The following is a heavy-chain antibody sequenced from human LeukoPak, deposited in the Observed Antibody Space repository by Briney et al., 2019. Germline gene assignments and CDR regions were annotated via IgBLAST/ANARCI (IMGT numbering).Heavy chain of an antibody. CDR3: ARDLYGSGSNTYYFDY. J-gene: IGHJ4*02. Sequence: GGSLRLSCAASGFTFSDYYMSWIRQAPGKGLEWVSYISSIVSTIYYADSVKGRFTISRDNAKNSLYLQMNSLRAEDTAVYYCARDLYGSGSNTYYFDYWGQGTLVTVSS. CDR1: GFTFSDYY. D-gene: IGHD3-10*01. CDR2: ISSIVSTI. V-gene: IGHV3-11*04.